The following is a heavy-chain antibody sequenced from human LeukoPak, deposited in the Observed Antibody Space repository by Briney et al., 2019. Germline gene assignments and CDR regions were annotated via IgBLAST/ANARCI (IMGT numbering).Heavy chain of an antibody. J-gene: IGHJ4*02. V-gene: IGHV4-4*02. CDR1: GVSMSSNNW. Sequence: PSETLSLTCAVSGVSMSSNNWWSWVRQPPGKGLEWIGETHESGSTNYNPSLKSRVTISVDKSKDQFSLKLSSVTAADTAVYYCARHEGFSQKDWGQGTQVTVS. CDR2: THESGST. CDR3: ARHEGFSQKD.